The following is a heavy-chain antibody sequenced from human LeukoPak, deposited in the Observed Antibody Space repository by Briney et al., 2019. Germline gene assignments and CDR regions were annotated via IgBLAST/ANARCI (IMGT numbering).Heavy chain of an antibody. CDR3: AKCCPMDV. CDR2: ISSDGINK. CDR1: GFTFSSYD. D-gene: IGHD4/OR15-4a*01. Sequence: PGGSLGLSCAASGFTFSSYDIHWVRQAPGKGLEWVALISSDGINKYFADSVKGRFTISTDNSKNTLYLQMNSLRPEDTAVYYCAKCCPMDVWGQGTTVTVSS. V-gene: IGHV3-30*18. J-gene: IGHJ6*02.